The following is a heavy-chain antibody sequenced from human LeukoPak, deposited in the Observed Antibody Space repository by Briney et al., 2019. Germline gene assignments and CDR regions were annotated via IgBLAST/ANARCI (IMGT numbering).Heavy chain of an antibody. D-gene: IGHD3-9*01. CDR3: ARRGEKILRYFDWLLDY. Sequence: SDTLSLTCAVYGRPLQGCYWRWIRQPPARGLEWIVDVNHRGSTNYNPSPMSRVTISVDTSKNQFSLKLSSVTAADTAVYYWARRGEKILRYFDWLLDYWGQGNLVTVSS. V-gene: IGHV4-34*01. J-gene: IGHJ4*02. CDR2: VNHRGST. CDR1: GRPLQGCY.